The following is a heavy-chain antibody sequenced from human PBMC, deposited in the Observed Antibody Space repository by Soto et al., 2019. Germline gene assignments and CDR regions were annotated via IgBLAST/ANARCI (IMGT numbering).Heavy chain of an antibody. Sequence: SETLSLTCSVSGDSVSSGDYYWSWIRQPPGKGLEWIGHVYFSGSTNYIPSLKSRLTMSVDTAKNQFSLKLNSVTAADTAVYYCARIPVDTYMIYWSDPWGQGTHVTVSS. CDR3: ARIPVDTYMIYWSDP. V-gene: IGHV4-61*08. CDR2: VYFSGST. D-gene: IGHD3-16*01. J-gene: IGHJ5*02. CDR1: GDSVSSGDYY.